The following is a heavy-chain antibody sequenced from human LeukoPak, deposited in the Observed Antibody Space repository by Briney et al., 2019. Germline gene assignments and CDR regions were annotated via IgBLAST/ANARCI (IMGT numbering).Heavy chain of an antibody. D-gene: IGHD3-3*01. CDR2: ISYDGNNK. CDR1: GFTFSSYG. J-gene: IGHJ5*02. CDR3: ARERERFFNL. Sequence: GGSLRLSCAASGFTFSSYGMHWVRQAPGKGLEWVAFISYDGNNKYYADSVKGRFTISRDNSKNTLYLQMNSLRAEDTAVYYCARERERFFNLWGQGTLVTVSS. V-gene: IGHV3-30*19.